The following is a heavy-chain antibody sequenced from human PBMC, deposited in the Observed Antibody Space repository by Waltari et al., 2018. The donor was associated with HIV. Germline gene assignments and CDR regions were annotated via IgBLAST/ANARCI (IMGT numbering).Heavy chain of an antibody. D-gene: IGHD3-3*01. CDR2: IYYSGST. CDR3: ARDGSGVNY. V-gene: IGHV4-39*07. CDR1: GGSISSSSYY. Sequence: QLQLQESGPGLVTPSEPLSLTCTVSGGSISSSSYYWGWIHQPPGKGLEWIVSIYYSGSTYYNPSLKSRVTISVDTSKNQFSLKLSSVTAADTAVYYCARDGSGVNYWGQGTLVTVSS. J-gene: IGHJ4*02.